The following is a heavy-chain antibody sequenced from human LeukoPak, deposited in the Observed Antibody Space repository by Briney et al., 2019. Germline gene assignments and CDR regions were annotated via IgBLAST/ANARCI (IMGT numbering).Heavy chain of an antibody. CDR3: ARDRGFVTTVLGY. Sequence: GGSLRLSCAASGFTFSSYGMHWVCQAPGKGLEWVAVIWYDGSNKYYADSVKGRFTISRDNSKNTLYLQMNSLRAEDTAVYYCARDRGFVTTVLGYWGQGTLVTVSS. D-gene: IGHD4-17*01. J-gene: IGHJ4*02. CDR2: IWYDGSNK. V-gene: IGHV3-33*01. CDR1: GFTFSSYG.